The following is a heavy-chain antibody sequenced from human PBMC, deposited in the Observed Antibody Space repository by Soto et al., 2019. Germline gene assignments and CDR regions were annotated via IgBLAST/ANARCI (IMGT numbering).Heavy chain of an antibody. CDR2: IYYSGST. CDR3: ARGGGVYDYVWGSYRSNWFDP. D-gene: IGHD3-16*02. CDR1: GGSISSGGYY. Sequence: QVQLQESGPGLVKPSQTLSLTCTVSGGSISSGGYYWSWIRQHPGKGLEWIGYIYYSGSTYYNPSCSIRVTIAVDTPKNQFSLKLSPVTAADTAVYYCARGGGVYDYVWGSYRSNWFDPWGQGTLVTVSS. V-gene: IGHV4-31*03. J-gene: IGHJ5*02.